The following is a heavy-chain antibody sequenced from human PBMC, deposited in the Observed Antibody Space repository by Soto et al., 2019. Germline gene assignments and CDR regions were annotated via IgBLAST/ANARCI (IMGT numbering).Heavy chain of an antibody. Sequence: ASVKVSCKASGYTFTSYGISWVRQAPGQGLEWMGWISAYNGNTNYAQKLQGRVTMTTDTSTSTAYMELRSLRSDDTAVYYCARQDGIVVVPADIDPEVGYSDHWGEGSLVT. V-gene: IGHV1-18*01. D-gene: IGHD2-2*01. CDR1: GYTFTSYG. J-gene: IGHJ5*02. CDR3: ARQDGIVVVPADIDPEVGYSDH. CDR2: ISAYNGNT.